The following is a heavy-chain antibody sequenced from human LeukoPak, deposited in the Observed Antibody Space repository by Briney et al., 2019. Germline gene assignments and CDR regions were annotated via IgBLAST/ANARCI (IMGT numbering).Heavy chain of an antibody. J-gene: IGHJ4*02. CDR2: ISAYNGNT. CDR3: ARDYGGYFAASYFDY. D-gene: IGHD4-17*01. V-gene: IGHV1-18*01. CDR1: GYTFTSYG. Sequence: ASVKVSCKASGYTFTSYGISWVRQAPGQGLEWMGWISAYNGNTNYAQKLQGRVTMTTDTSTSTAYMELRSLRSDDTAVYYCARDYGGYFAASYFDYWGQGTLVTVSS.